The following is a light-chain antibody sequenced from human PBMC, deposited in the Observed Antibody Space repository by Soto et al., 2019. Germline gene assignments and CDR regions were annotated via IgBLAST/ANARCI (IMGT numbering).Light chain of an antibody. V-gene: IGKV1-5*03. Sequence: DIQMTQSPSTLSASVGDRVTITCRASQSIRSWVAWYQQIPGKAPKFLIYKASSLESGVPSRFRGSGSGKEFTHTISSMQPADFAIYYCQQYNSYPWTFGQGTKVEIK. CDR3: QQYNSYPWT. CDR1: QSIRSW. J-gene: IGKJ1*01. CDR2: KAS.